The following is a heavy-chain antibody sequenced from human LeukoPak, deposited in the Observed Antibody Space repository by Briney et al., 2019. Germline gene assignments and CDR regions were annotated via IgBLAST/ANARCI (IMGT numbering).Heavy chain of an antibody. V-gene: IGHV4-4*02. J-gene: IGHJ4*02. CDR1: GGSISSSNW. CDR2: IYHSGST. D-gene: IGHD2-15*01. Sequence: SGTLSLTCAVSGGSISSSNWWSWVRQPPGKGLEWIGEIYHSGSTNYNPSLESRVTISVDKSKNQFSLKLSSVTAADTAVYYCAVVVAAHPMNFDYWGQGTLVTVSS. CDR3: AVVVAAHPMNFDY.